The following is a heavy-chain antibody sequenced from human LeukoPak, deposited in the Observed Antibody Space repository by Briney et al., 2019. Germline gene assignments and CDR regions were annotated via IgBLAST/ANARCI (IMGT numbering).Heavy chain of an antibody. CDR3: AKDFDSSSWYANNYFDY. V-gene: IGHV3-33*06. D-gene: IGHD6-13*01. CDR2: IWYDGSNK. Sequence: SCKASGYTFTSYGISWVRQAPGQGLEWVAVIWYDGSNKYYADSVKGRFTISRDNSKNTLYLQMNSLRAEDTAVYYCAKDFDSSSWYANNYFDYWGQGTLVTVSS. CDR1: GYTFTSYG. J-gene: IGHJ4*02.